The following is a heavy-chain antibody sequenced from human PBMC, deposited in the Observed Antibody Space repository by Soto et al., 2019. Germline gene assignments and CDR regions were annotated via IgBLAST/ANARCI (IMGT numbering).Heavy chain of an antibody. V-gene: IGHV3-48*01. J-gene: IGHJ5*02. CDR2: TSSSSSTK. CDR1: GFTFSSYS. Sequence: EVQLVESGGGLVQPGGSLRLSCAASGFTFSSYSMNWVRQAPGKGLEWVSYTSSSSSTKYYADSVKGRFTISRDNAKNSLYLQMNSLRAEDTAVYYCARDGGQWLNWFDPWGQGTLVTVSS. CDR3: ARDGGQWLNWFDP. D-gene: IGHD6-19*01.